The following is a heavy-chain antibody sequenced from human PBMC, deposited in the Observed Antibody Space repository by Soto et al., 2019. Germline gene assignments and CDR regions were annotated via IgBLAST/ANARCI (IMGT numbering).Heavy chain of an antibody. CDR1: ARMG. CDR2: IFSNDEK. J-gene: IGHJ5*02. D-gene: IGHD3-22*01. Sequence: VTLKESGPVVVKPTETLTLTCSDNARMGMSWIRQPPGKALEWLGYIFSNDEKSYSPSLKNRLTFSRDTSKSQVVLTLTNVDPVDTATYYCARVFPDYYDSSGPIEISWGQGTLVTVSS. CDR3: ARVFPDYYDSSGPIEIS. V-gene: IGHV2-26*01.